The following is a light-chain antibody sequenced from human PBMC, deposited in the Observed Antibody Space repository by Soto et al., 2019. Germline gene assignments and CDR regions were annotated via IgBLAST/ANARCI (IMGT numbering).Light chain of an antibody. J-gene: IGKJ1*01. CDR1: QSVSSSY. Sequence: ETALTQSPGTLSLSPGERATLSCRASQSVSSSYLAWYQQKPGQAPRLLIYGASSRATGIPDRFSGSGSGTDFTLTISRLEPEDVAVYYCQQSGSSSWTFGQGTKVEIK. CDR3: QQSGSSSWT. V-gene: IGKV3-20*01. CDR2: GAS.